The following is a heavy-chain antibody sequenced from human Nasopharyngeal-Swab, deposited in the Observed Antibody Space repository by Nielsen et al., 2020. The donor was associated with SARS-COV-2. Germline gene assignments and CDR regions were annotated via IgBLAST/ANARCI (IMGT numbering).Heavy chain of an antibody. CDR2: IYSGGST. Sequence: GESLKISCAASGFTVSSNYMSWVRQAPGKGLEWVSVIYSGGSTYYADSVKGRFTISRDNSKNTLYLQMNSLRAEDTAVYYCARDCSSTSCYGNYYYGMDVWGQGTTVTVSS. V-gene: IGHV3-53*01. D-gene: IGHD2-2*01. CDR1: GFTVSSNY. J-gene: IGHJ6*02. CDR3: ARDCSSTSCYGNYYYGMDV.